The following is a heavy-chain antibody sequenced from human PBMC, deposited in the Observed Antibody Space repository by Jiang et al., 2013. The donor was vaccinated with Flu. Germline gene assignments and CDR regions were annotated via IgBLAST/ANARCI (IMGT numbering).Heavy chain of an antibody. Sequence: KPTQTLTLTCTFSGFSLSTSGVGVGWIRQPPGKALEWLALIYWDDDKRYSPSLKSRLTITKDTSKNQVVLTMTNMDPVDTATYYCARQYYYDSSGPEYYFDYWGQGTLVTVSS. D-gene: IGHD3-22*01. J-gene: IGHJ4*02. CDR1: GFSLSTSGVG. CDR3: ARQYYYDSSGPEYYFDY. V-gene: IGHV2-5*02. CDR2: IYWDDDK.